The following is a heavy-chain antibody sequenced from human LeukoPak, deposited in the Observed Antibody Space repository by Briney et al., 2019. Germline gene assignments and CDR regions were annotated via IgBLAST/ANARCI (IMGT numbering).Heavy chain of an antibody. CDR1: GGSISSGDYY. Sequence: SETLSLTCTVSGGSISSGDYYWSWIRQPPGKGLEWIGYIYYSGSTNYNPSLKSRVTISVDTSKNQFSLKLSSVTAADTAVYYCARGGRWYMDVWAKGPRSPSP. J-gene: IGHJ6*03. V-gene: IGHV4-61*08. CDR3: ARGGRWYMDV. D-gene: IGHD4-23*01. CDR2: IYYSGST.